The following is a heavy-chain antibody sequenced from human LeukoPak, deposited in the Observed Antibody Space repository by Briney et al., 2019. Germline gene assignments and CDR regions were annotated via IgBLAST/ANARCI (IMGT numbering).Heavy chain of an antibody. CDR3: ARHGAYSSSWYLNNWFDP. CDR2: IYHSGTT. J-gene: IGHJ5*02. V-gene: IGHV4-38-2*02. CDR1: GTSISSGDY. Sequence: SETLSLTCTVSGTSISSGDYWGWIRQPPGKGLEWIGSIYHSGTTYNNPSLKSRVTISVDTSKNQFSLKLSSVTAADTAVYYCARHGAYSSSWYLNNWFDPWGQGTLVTVSS. D-gene: IGHD6-13*01.